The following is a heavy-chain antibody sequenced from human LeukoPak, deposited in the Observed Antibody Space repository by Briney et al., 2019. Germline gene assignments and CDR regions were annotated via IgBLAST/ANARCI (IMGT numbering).Heavy chain of an antibody. J-gene: IGHJ4*02. CDR2: LNQDGSEK. CDR1: GLTFSNFW. CDR3: VRGHTILAY. V-gene: IGHV3-7*02. Sequence: PGGSLRLSCAVSGLTFSNFWMSWVRQAPGKGLEWVANLNQDGSEKNYVDSVKGRFTISRDDAKNSLYLQVNSLRVEDTAVYYCVRGHTILAYWGQGTLVTVSS. D-gene: IGHD3-9*01.